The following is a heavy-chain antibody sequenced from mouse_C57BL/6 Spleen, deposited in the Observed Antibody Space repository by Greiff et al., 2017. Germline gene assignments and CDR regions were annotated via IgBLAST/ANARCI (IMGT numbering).Heavy chain of an antibody. CDR3: ASNWDGAY. CDR2: INPSTGGT. CDR1: GYSFTGYY. D-gene: IGHD4-1*01. J-gene: IGHJ3*01. Sequence: EVKLMESGPELVKPGASVKISCKASGYSFTGYYMNWVKQSPEKSLEWIGEINPSTGGTTYNQKFKAKATLTVDKSSSTAYMQLKSLTSEDSAVYYCASNWDGAYWGQGTLVTVSA. V-gene: IGHV1-42*01.